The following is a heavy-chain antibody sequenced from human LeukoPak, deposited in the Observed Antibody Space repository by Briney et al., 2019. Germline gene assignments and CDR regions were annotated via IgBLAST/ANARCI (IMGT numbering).Heavy chain of an antibody. CDR1: GFTFSDYW. V-gene: IGHV3-74*01. J-gene: IGHJ4*02. CDR3: ARPGVGFDS. Sequence: GGSLRLSCAASGFTFSDYWMYWVRQVPGKGLVCVSRINSDGSTTTYADSVKGRFTISRDNAKNTLYLQMNSLRAEDTAVYYCARPGVGFDSWGQGTLVTVSS. CDR2: INSDGSTT.